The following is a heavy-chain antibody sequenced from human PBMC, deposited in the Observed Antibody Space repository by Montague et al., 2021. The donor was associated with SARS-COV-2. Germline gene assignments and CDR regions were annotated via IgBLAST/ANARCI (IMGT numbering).Heavy chain of an antibody. V-gene: IGHV4-39*01. CDR2: IYYGGST. J-gene: IGHJ4*02. CDR3: ASLPRITIFGVVIHFDY. CDR1: GGSISSSSYY. D-gene: IGHD3-3*01. Sequence: SETLSLTCTVSGGSISSSSYYWGWIRQPPGKGLEWIGSIYYGGSTYYNPSLKSRVTISVDTSKNQFSLKLSPVTAADTAVYYCASLPRITIFGVVIHFDYWGQGTLVTVSS.